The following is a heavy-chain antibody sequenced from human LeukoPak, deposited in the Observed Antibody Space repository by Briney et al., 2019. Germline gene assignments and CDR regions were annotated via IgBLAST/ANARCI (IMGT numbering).Heavy chain of an antibody. V-gene: IGHV3-66*01. CDR2: IYSGGST. CDR1: GFTLSSNY. Sequence: PGGSLRLSCAASGFTLSSNYMSWVRQAPGKGLEWVSVIYSGGSTYYADSVKGRFTISRDNSKNTLYLQMNSLRAEDTAVYYCASSRRSRVRGYYFDYWGQGTLVTVSS. D-gene: IGHD1-26*01. J-gene: IGHJ4*02. CDR3: ASSRRSRVRGYYFDY.